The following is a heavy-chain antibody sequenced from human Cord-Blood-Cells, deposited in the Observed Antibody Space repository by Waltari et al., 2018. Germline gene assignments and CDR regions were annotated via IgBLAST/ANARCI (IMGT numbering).Heavy chain of an antibody. D-gene: IGHD1-26*01. Sequence: EVQLVESGGGLVQPGGSLRLSCAASGFTFSSYEMNWVRQAPGKGLEWVSYISSSGSTIYSADSVKGRSTISRDNAKNSLYLQMNSLRAEDTAVYYCARDPGIVGATDAFDIWGQGTMVTVSS. CDR2: ISSSGSTI. J-gene: IGHJ3*02. CDR1: GFTFSSYE. CDR3: ARDPGIVGATDAFDI. V-gene: IGHV3-48*03.